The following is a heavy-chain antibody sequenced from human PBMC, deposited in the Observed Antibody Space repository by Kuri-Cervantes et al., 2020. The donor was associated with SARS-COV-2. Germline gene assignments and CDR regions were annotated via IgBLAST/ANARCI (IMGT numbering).Heavy chain of an antibody. V-gene: IGHV3-23*01. CDR3: AKTSEYYDFWRGFRTYFDF. CDR1: GFTFSSYA. D-gene: IGHD3-3*01. Sequence: GSLRPSCAASGFTFSSYAMSWVRQAPGKGLEWVSAISGIGGSTYYADPVQGRFTISRDNSKHTLYLQMNSLSAEDTAVYYCAKTSEYYDFWRGFRTYFDFWGQGTLVTVSS. CDR2: ISGIGGST. J-gene: IGHJ4*02.